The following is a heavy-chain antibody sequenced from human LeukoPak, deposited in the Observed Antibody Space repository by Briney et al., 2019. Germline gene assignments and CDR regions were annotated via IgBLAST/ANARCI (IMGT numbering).Heavy chain of an antibody. CDR1: GYTFTSYY. Sequence: GASVKVSCKASGYTFTSYYMHWVRQAPGQGLEWMGIINPSGGSTSYAQKFQGRVTMTRDTSTSTVYMELSSLRSEDTAVYYCARDLFLGGAQYYFDYWGQGTLVTVSS. CDR3: ARDLFLGGAQYYFDY. V-gene: IGHV1-46*01. D-gene: IGHD2/OR15-2a*01. CDR2: INPSGGST. J-gene: IGHJ4*02.